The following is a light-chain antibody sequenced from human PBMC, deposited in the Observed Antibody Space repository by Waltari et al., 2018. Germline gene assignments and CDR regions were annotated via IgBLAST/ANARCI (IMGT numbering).Light chain of an antibody. CDR1: QSVSSY. V-gene: IGKV3-11*01. J-gene: IGKJ5*01. CDR3: QQSYHNPPT. CDR2: DAS. Sequence: ETVLTQSPATLSLSPGERATLSCRASQSVSSYLAWYQQKPGQAPRLLTYDASNRATGIPARFSGSGSGTDFTLTISSLEPEDFAVYYCQQSYHNPPTFGQGTRLDIE.